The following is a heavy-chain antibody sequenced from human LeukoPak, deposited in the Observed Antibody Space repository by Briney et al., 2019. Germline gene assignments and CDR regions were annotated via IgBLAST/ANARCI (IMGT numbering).Heavy chain of an antibody. D-gene: IGHD3-9*01. Sequence: ASVEVSCKASGGTFSSYAISWVRQAPGQGLEWMGWINPNSGGTNYAQKFQGRVTVTRDASISTAYMELSRLRSDDTAVYYCARAGCLGYDILTGYYCELDYWGQGVLVTVSS. CDR1: GGTFSSYA. CDR3: ARAGCLGYDILTGYYCELDY. V-gene: IGHV1-2*02. J-gene: IGHJ4*02. CDR2: INPNSGGT.